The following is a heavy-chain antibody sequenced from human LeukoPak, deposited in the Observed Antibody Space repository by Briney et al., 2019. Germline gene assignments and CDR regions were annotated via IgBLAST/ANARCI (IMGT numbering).Heavy chain of an antibody. CDR3: ASVVVVAAKDADFDY. CDR1: GGSISSSSYY. Sequence: SETLSLTCTVSGGSISSSSYYWGWIRQPPGKGLEWIGSIYYSGSTYYNPSLKSRVTISVDTSKNQFSLKLSSVTAADTAVYYCASVVVVAAKDADFDYWGQGTLVTLSS. D-gene: IGHD2-15*01. J-gene: IGHJ4*02. CDR2: IYYSGST. V-gene: IGHV4-39*01.